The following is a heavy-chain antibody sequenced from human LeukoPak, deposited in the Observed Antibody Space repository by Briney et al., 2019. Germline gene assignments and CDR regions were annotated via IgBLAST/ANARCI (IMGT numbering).Heavy chain of an antibody. Sequence: ASVKVSCKASGGTFSTYAISWVRQAPGRGLEWMGWISAYNGNTNYARRLQARLTMTTDTSTSTAYLELRSLRSDDTAVYYCARLSGRGYDAFDIWGQGTMVTVSS. CDR3: ARLSGRGYDAFDI. D-gene: IGHD1-1*01. V-gene: IGHV1-18*01. J-gene: IGHJ3*02. CDR1: GGTFSTYA. CDR2: ISAYNGNT.